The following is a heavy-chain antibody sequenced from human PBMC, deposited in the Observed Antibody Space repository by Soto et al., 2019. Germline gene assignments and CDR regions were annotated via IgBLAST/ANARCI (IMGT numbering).Heavy chain of an antibody. J-gene: IGHJ6*02. CDR2: ISAYNGNT. CDR1: GYTFTSYG. V-gene: IGHV1-18*01. Sequence: GTSVKVSCKASGYTFTSYGISWVRQAPGQGLEWMGWISAYNGNTNYAQKLQGRVTMTTDTSTSTAYMELRSLRSDDTAVYYCARDEGSVSSDYYYGMDVWGQGTTVTAS. D-gene: IGHD6-19*01. CDR3: ARDEGSVSSDYYYGMDV.